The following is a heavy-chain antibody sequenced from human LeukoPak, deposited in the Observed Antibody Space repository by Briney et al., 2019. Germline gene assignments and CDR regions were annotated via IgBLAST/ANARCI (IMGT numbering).Heavy chain of an antibody. V-gene: IGHV3-7*03. CDR2: IKPDGTTK. CDR1: GFPFSSYS. CDR3: ARSIPYGTTWCGRSDY. Sequence: GGSLRLSCAASGFPFSSYSMTWVRQAPGKGLEWVANIKPDGTTKFYVDSVKGRFTISRDNALNSLYLQMNSLRAEDTAIYYCARSIPYGTTWCGRSDYWGQGTLVTVSS. J-gene: IGHJ4*02. D-gene: IGHD6-13*01.